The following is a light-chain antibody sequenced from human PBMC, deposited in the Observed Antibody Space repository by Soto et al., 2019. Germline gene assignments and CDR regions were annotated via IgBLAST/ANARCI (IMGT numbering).Light chain of an antibody. CDR1: QSVSSN. Sequence: ILMTQSPATLSVSPGERATLSCRASQSVSSNLAWYQQKPGQAPRLLIYGASTRATGVPARFSGSGSGTDFTLTISSLPSEDLAVYYCQHYNNWPPWTFGQGIKVEIK. J-gene: IGKJ1*01. CDR2: GAS. CDR3: QHYNNWPPWT. V-gene: IGKV3-15*01.